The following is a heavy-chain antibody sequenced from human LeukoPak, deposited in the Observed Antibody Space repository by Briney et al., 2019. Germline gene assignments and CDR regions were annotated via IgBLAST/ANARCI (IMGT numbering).Heavy chain of an antibody. CDR2: IWYDGSNK. V-gene: IGHV3-33*06. CDR1: GFTFSSYG. D-gene: IGHD6-19*01. Sequence: GRSLRLSCAASGFTFSSYGMHWVRQAPGKGLEWVAVIWYDGSNKYYADSVKGRFTISRDNSKNTLYLQMNSLSAEDTAVYSCAKCFFPGSGWYDYYFDYWGQGTLVTVSS. CDR3: AKCFFPGSGWYDYYFDY. J-gene: IGHJ4*02.